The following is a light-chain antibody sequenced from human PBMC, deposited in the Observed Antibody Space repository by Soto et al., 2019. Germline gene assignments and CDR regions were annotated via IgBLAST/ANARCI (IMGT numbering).Light chain of an antibody. CDR1: SSDVGGYNY. Sequence: QSVLTQPASVSGSPGQSITISCTGTSSDVGGYNYVSWYQHHPGKAPKLMIYDVSNRPSGISNRFSGSKSGNTASLTISGLQPEDEGDYYCSSYTTSNTRQIVFGTGTKV. CDR3: SSYTTSNTRQIV. J-gene: IGLJ1*01. CDR2: DVS. V-gene: IGLV2-14*03.